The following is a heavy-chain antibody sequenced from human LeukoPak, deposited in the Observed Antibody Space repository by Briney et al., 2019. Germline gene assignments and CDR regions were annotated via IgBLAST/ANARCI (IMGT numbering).Heavy chain of an antibody. J-gene: IGHJ4*02. Sequence: VKVSCKASGGTFSSYAISWVRQAPGQGLEWMGGIIPIFGTANYAQKFQGRVTITTDESTSTAYMELSSLRSEDTAVYYCAILGSITIFGVVPEEFDYWGQGTLVTVSS. CDR1: GGTFSSYA. CDR3: AILGSITIFGVVPEEFDY. D-gene: IGHD3-3*01. V-gene: IGHV1-69*05. CDR2: IIPIFGTA.